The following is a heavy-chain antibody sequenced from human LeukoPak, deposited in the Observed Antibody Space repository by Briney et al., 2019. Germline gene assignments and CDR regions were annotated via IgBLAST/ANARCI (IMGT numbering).Heavy chain of an antibody. CDR1: GGSISNYY. CDR2: INHSGST. J-gene: IGHJ3*02. D-gene: IGHD3-9*01. Sequence: SETLSLTCTVSGGSISNYYWSWIRQPPGKGLEWIGEINHSGSTNYNPSLKSRVTISVDTSKNQFSLKLSSVTAADTAVYYCARDILTGYYAFDIWGQGTMVTVSS. V-gene: IGHV4-34*01. CDR3: ARDILTGYYAFDI.